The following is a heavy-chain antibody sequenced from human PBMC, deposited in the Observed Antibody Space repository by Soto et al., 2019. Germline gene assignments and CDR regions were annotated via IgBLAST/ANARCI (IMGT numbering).Heavy chain of an antibody. CDR3: ARFWDYDFWSGYYPYYYYYYMDV. Sequence: QLQLQESGPGLVKPSETLSLTCTVSGGSISSSSYYWGWIRQPPGKGLEWIGSIYYSGSTYYNPSLKGRVTISVDTSKKQFSLKLSSVTAADPAVYYCARFWDYDFWSGYYPYYYYYYMDVWGKGTTVTVSS. CDR1: GGSISSSSYY. V-gene: IGHV4-39*01. J-gene: IGHJ6*03. CDR2: IYYSGST. D-gene: IGHD3-3*01.